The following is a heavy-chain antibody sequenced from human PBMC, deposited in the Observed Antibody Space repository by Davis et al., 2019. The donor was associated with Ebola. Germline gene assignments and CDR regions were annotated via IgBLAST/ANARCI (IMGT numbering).Heavy chain of an antibody. V-gene: IGHV5-51*01. CDR1: GYSFTSYW. CDR3: ARHVLDYYYGMDV. Sequence: GESLKIPCQGSGYSFTSYWIGWVRQMPGKGLEWMGIIYPGDSDTRYSPSFQGQVTISADKSISTAYLQWSSLKASDTAMYYCARHVLDYYYGMDVWGQGTTVTVSS. J-gene: IGHJ6*02. CDR2: IYPGDSDT.